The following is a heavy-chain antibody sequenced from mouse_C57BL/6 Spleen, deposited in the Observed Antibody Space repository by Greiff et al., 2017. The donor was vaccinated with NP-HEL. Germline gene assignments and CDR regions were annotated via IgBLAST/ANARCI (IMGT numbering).Heavy chain of an antibody. CDR2: IWSGGST. CDR1: GFSLTSYG. J-gene: IGHJ4*01. V-gene: IGHV2-2*01. Sequence: VKLVESGPGLVQPSQSLSITCTVSGFSLTSYGVHWVRQSPGKGLEWLGVIWSGGSTDYNAAFISRLSISKDNSKSQVFFKMNSLQADDTAIYYCASHYSNLLYAMDYWGQGTSVTVSS. D-gene: IGHD2-5*01. CDR3: ASHYSNLLYAMDY.